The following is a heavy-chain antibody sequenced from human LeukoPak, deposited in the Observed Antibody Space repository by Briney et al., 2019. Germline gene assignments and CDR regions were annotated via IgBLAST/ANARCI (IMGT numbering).Heavy chain of an antibody. V-gene: IGHV3-23*01. D-gene: IGHD2-2*01. CDR3: AKDRFTVCSSTSCLSYSDY. J-gene: IGHJ4*02. CDR1: GFTFSSYA. CDR2: ISGSGGST. Sequence: GGSLRVSCAASGFTFSSYAMSWVRQAPGKGLEWVSAISGSGGSTYYADSVKGRFTISRDNSKNTLYLQMDSLRAEHTAVYYCAKDRFTVCSSTSCLSYSDYWGQGTLVTVSS.